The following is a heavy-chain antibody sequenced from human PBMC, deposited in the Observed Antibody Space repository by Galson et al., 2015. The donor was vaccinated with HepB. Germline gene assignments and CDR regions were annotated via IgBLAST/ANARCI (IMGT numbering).Heavy chain of an antibody. Sequence: ETLSLTCAVYGGSFSGYYWSWIRQPPGKGLEWIGEINHSGSTNYNPSLKSRVTISVDTSKNQFSLKLSSVTAADTAVYYCARVWGYSSGWYRYYYYGMDVWGQGATVTVSS. CDR2: INHSGST. CDR1: GGSFSGYY. D-gene: IGHD6-19*01. V-gene: IGHV4-34*01. J-gene: IGHJ6*02. CDR3: ARVWGYSSGWYRYYYYGMDV.